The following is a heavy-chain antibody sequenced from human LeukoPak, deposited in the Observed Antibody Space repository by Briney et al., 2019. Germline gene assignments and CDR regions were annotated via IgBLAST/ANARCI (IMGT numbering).Heavy chain of an antibody. V-gene: IGHV4-59*01. CDR2: IYYSGST. J-gene: IGHJ5*02. CDR1: GGSISSYY. D-gene: IGHD3-22*01. CDR3: ARAGRARYDSSGYYYL. Sequence: SETLSLTCTVSGGSISSYYWSWIRQPPGKGLEWIGYIYYSGSTNYNPSLKSRVTISVDTSKNQFSLKLSSVTAADTAVYYCARAGRARYDSSGYYYLWGQGTLVTVSS.